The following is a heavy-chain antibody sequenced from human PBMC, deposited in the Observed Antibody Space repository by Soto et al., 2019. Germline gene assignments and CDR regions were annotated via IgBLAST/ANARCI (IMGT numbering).Heavy chain of an antibody. V-gene: IGHV1-3*05. CDR2: INAGNGNT. CDR1: GYTFTSYA. CDR3: ARDPDYGDYATSPADDY. D-gene: IGHD4-17*01. Sequence: QVQLVQSGAEEKKPGASVKVSCKASGYTFTSYAMHWVRQAPGQRLEWMGWINAGNGNTKYSQKFQGRVTITRDTSASTAYMELSSLRSEDTAVYYCARDPDYGDYATSPADDYWGQGTLVTVSS. J-gene: IGHJ4*02.